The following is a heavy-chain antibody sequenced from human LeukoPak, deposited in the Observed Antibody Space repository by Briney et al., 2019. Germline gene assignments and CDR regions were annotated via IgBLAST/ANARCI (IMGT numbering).Heavy chain of an antibody. D-gene: IGHD2-2*02. Sequence: SETLSLTCAVYGGSFSGYYWSWIRQPPGKGLEWIGEINHSGSTNYNPSLKSRVTISVDTSKNQFSLKLSSVTAADTAVYYCARGIPIDYWGQGTLVTVSS. CDR2: INHSGST. CDR1: GGSFSGYY. J-gene: IGHJ4*02. CDR3: ARGIPIDY. V-gene: IGHV4-34*01.